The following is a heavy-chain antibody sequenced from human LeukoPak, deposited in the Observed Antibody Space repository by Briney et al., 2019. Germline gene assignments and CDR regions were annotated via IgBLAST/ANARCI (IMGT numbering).Heavy chain of an antibody. Sequence: GGSLRLSCAASGFTFSHYAMSWVRQAPGKGLEWVSGISGSGGSTYYADSVRGRFTISRDNSKDTLYLQVSSLRAEDTAVYYCAKGVYSTSWWSVDYWGQGTLVTVSS. CDR1: GFTFSHYA. J-gene: IGHJ4*02. CDR2: ISGSGGST. CDR3: AKGVYSTSWWSVDY. D-gene: IGHD2-2*01. V-gene: IGHV3-23*01.